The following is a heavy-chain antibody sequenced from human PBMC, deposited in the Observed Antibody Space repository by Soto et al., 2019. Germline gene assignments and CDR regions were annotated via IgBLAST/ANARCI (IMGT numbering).Heavy chain of an antibody. CDR1: GFTFSSYW. CDR2: IKQDGSEK. D-gene: IGHD7-27*01. J-gene: IGHJ6*02. Sequence: PGGSLRLSCAASGFTFSSYWMSWVRQAPGKGLEWVANIKQDGSEKYYVDSVKGRFTISRDNAKNSLYLQMNSLRAEDTAVYYCARDLGSAGDFPYYYGMDVWGQGTTVTVSS. CDR3: ARDLGSAGDFPYYYGMDV. V-gene: IGHV3-7*01.